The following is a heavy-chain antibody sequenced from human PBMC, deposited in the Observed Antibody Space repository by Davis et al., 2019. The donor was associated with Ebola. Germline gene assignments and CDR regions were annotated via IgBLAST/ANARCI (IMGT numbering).Heavy chain of an antibody. CDR3: SERGSSV. V-gene: IGHV4-59*03. J-gene: IGHJ4*02. D-gene: IGHD3-10*01. CDR2: IYYTGNA. CDR1: GGSIISYY. Sequence: PSETLSLTCTVSGGSIISYYWSWIRQPPGKRLEWFGSIYYTGNAYYNSSLASRATISVDTSKNQFSLKLTSVTAADTAMYYCSERGSSVWGQGTLVTVSS.